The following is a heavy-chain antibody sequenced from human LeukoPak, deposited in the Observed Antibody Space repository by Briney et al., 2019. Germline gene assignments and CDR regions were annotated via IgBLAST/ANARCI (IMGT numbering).Heavy chain of an antibody. CDR2: IKQDGSEK. CDR3: ARDDCSSISCYHNWFDP. D-gene: IGHD2-2*01. V-gene: IGHV3-7*01. Sequence: GWSLRLSCAASGFTFSSYWMSWVRQAPGKGLEWVANIKQDGSEKYYVDSVKGRFTISRDNAKNSLYLQMNSLRAEDTAVYCARDDCSSISCYHNWFDPWGQGTLVTVSS. CDR1: GFTFSSYW. J-gene: IGHJ5*02.